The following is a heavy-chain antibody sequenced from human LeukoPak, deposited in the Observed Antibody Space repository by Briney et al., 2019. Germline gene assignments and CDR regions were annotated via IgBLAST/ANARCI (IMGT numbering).Heavy chain of an antibody. CDR3: ERDADILTGYYTGNFDY. CDR1: GFTVSSYW. D-gene: IGHD3-9*01. CDR2: IKQDGSEK. V-gene: IGHV3-7*03. Sequence: GGSLRLSCAASGFTVSSYWMSWVRQAPGRGLEWVANIKQDGSEKYYVDSVEGRFTLYRDNAKNSLYLQMNSLRAEDTAVYYCERDADILTGYYTGNFDYWGQGTLVTVSS. J-gene: IGHJ4*02.